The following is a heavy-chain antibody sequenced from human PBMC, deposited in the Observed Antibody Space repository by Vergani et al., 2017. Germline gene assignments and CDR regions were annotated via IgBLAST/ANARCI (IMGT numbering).Heavy chain of an antibody. J-gene: IGHJ6*03. D-gene: IGHD2-2*02. Sequence: QVQLVQSGAEVKMPGASARVSCKASGYTFTCYYIHWVRQAPGQGPEWLGWMNPNSGDTMYAEQFKGRATMTRVTALSTAYMDLTSLRSDDTAVYYCARVPRDIVVVPAAIRAYYYYYMDVWGKGTTVTVSS. CDR3: ARVPRDIVVVPAAIRAYYYYYMDV. V-gene: IGHV1-2*02. CDR2: MNPNSGDT. CDR1: GYTFTCYY.